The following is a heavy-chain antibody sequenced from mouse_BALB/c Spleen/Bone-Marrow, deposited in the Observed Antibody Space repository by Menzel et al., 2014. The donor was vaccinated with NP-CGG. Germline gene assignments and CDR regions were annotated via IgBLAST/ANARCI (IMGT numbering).Heavy chain of an antibody. D-gene: IGHD1-2*01. J-gene: IGHJ2*01. Sequence: DVKLQESGPELVKPGASVKISCKASGYSFTGYYMHWVKQSHVKSLEWIGRINPYNGATSYNQNFKDKASLTVDKSSSTAYMELHSLTSEDSAVYYCARAAYYFDYWGQGTTLTVSS. CDR3: ARAAYYFDY. CDR1: GYSFTGYY. CDR2: INPYNGAT. V-gene: IGHV1-31*01.